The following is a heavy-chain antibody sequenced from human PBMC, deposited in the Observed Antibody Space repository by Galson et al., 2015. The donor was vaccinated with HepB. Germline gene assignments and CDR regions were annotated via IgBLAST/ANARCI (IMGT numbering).Heavy chain of an antibody. CDR2: TRSKANSYAT. CDR1: GFTFSGSA. D-gene: IGHD3-10*01. CDR3: TRHRDHMVQGVIPDYYYYYMDV. Sequence: SLRLSCAASGFTFSGSAMHWVRQASGKGLEWVGRTRSKANSYATAYAASVKGRFTISRDDSKNTAYLQMNSLKTEDTAVYYCTRHRDHMVQGVIPDYYYYYMDVWGKGTTVTVSS. V-gene: IGHV3-73*01. J-gene: IGHJ6*03.